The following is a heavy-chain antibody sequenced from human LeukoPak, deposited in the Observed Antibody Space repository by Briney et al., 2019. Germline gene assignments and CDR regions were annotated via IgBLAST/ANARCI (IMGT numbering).Heavy chain of an antibody. CDR1: GFTFNSYA. CDR3: ARRTAYSSTWYSSDY. J-gene: IGHJ4*02. CDR2: ISAGGGTT. V-gene: IGHV3-23*01. Sequence: GGSLRLSCAASGFTFNSYAMNWVRQAPGEGLEWVSAISAGGGTTYYADSVKGRFTISRDNSKNTLYLQMNSLRADDTAVCYCARRTAYSSTWYSSDYWGQGTLVTVSS. D-gene: IGHD6-13*01.